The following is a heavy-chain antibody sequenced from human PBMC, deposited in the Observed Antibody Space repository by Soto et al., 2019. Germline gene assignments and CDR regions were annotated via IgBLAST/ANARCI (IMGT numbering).Heavy chain of an antibody. D-gene: IGHD5-12*01. Sequence: QITLKESGPTLVKPTQTLTLTCTFSGFSLSTSGVGVGWIRQPPGKALEWLALIYWDDDKRYSPSLKSRLTITKDTSKNQVVLTMTNMDPADTATYYCAHTGPLGWLQYWGQGTLVTASS. V-gene: IGHV2-5*02. CDR3: AHTGPLGWLQY. CDR1: GFSLSTSGVG. J-gene: IGHJ4*02. CDR2: IYWDDDK.